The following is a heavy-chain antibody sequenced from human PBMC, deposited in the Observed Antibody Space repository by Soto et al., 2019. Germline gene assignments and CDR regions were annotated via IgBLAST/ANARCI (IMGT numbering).Heavy chain of an antibody. CDR1: GFTFGSYS. J-gene: IGHJ6*02. CDR3: ASGFYHGLDV. D-gene: IGHD3-3*01. CDR2: ISSSSAGI. V-gene: IGHV3-21*06. Sequence: GGSLRLSCAASGFTFGSYSMNWVRQAPGKGLEWVSYISSSSAGIYYADSVRGRFTISRDNAKNTMYLQMNSLRDEDTAVYYCASGFYHGLDVWGQGTTVTVSS.